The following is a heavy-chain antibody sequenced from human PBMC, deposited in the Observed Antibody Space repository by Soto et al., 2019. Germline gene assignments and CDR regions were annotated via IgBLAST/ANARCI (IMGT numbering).Heavy chain of an antibody. J-gene: IGHJ4*02. CDR2: ISYDGSNK. V-gene: IGHV3-30-3*01. CDR3: AKGHTPSYYSASGVAFGY. D-gene: IGHD3-10*01. CDR1: GFTFSSYA. Sequence: GGSLRLSCAASGFTFSSYAMHWVRQAPGKGLEWVAVISYDGSNKYYADSVKGRFTISRDNSKNTLYLQMNSLRAEDTAVYYCAKGHTPSYYSASGVAFGYWGQGTLVTVSS.